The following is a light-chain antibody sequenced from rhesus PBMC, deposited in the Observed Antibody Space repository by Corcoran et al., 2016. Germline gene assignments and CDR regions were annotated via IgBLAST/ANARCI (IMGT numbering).Light chain of an antibody. CDR3: QQYSSRPFT. Sequence: DIQMTQSPSSLSASVGDTVTITCRASQGISSWLAWSQQKPGKAPKLLIYKASSVQSGVPSRFSGSGSGKDFTLTISSLQSEDFATYYCQQYSSRPFTFGPGTKLDIK. J-gene: IGKJ3*01. CDR1: QGISSW. V-gene: IGKV1-22*01. CDR2: KAS.